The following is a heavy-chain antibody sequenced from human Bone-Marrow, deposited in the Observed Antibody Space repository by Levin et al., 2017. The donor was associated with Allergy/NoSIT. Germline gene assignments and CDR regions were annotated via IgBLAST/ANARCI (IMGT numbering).Heavy chain of an antibody. Sequence: PSETLSLTCSVSGDSLTSGSYFWNWIRQPAGKGLEWIGRSYRSGSPNYNPSLGSRVSISVDTSKNQFSLRLTSATAADTAVYFCAREPVSGNYYHYYHYYMDVWGEGTSVTVSS. CDR2: SYRSGSP. D-gene: IGHD3-10*01. V-gene: IGHV4-61*02. CDR1: GDSLTSGSYF. CDR3: AREPVSGNYYHYYHYYMDV. J-gene: IGHJ6*03.